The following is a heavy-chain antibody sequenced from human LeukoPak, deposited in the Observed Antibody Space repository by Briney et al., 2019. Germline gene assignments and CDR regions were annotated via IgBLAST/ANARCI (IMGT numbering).Heavy chain of an antibody. V-gene: IGHV3-20*04. CDR1: GFTFDDYG. Sequence: GGSLRLSCAASGFTFDDYGMSWVRHAPGKGLEWVSGINWNGGSTGYADSVKGRFTISRDNAKNSPYLQMNSLRAEDTALYYCARVVTMVRGVPYYFDYWGQGTLVTVSS. D-gene: IGHD3-10*01. J-gene: IGHJ4*02. CDR3: ARVVTMVRGVPYYFDY. CDR2: INWNGGST.